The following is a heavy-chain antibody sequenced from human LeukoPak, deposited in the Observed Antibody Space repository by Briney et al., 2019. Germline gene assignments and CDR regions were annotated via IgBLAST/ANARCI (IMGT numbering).Heavy chain of an antibody. J-gene: IGHJ4*02. D-gene: IGHD3-10*01. V-gene: IGHV4-59*01. Sequence: SETLSLTCTVSGGSISSYYWSWIRQPPGKGLEWIGYIYYSGSTNHNPSLKSRVTISVDTSKNQFSLKLGSVTAADTAVYYCARAEDTSVRGVPYIFDYWGQGTLVTVSS. CDR2: IYYSGST. CDR1: GGSISSYY. CDR3: ARAEDTSVRGVPYIFDY.